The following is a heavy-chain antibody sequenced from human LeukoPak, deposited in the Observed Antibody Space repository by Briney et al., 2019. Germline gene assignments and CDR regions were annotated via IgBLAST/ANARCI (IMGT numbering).Heavy chain of an antibody. Sequence: QPGGSLRLSCAASGFIFTTYWMHWVREAPGKGLVWVARINIDGSSTYYADSVKGRFTISRDNAKNTLYLQMNSLRAEDTAVYYCTRDLVGATSDFWGQGTLVTVSS. D-gene: IGHD1-26*01. CDR1: GFIFTTYW. V-gene: IGHV3-74*01. CDR3: TRDLVGATSDF. CDR2: INIDGSST. J-gene: IGHJ4*02.